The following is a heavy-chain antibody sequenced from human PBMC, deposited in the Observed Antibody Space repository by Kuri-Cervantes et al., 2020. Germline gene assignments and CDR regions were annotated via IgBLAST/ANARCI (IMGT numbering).Heavy chain of an antibody. CDR1: GFTFSSYG. Sequence: GESLKISCAASGFTFSSYGMHWVRQAPGKGLEWVAVIWYDETNKYFADSVKGRFTISRDNSKNTLFLQMNSLRAEDTAVYYCARDGGWLQSQYYFDYWGQGTLVTDSS. CDR3: ARDGGWLQSQYYFDY. D-gene: IGHD5-24*01. V-gene: IGHV3-33*01. CDR2: IWYDETNK. J-gene: IGHJ4*02.